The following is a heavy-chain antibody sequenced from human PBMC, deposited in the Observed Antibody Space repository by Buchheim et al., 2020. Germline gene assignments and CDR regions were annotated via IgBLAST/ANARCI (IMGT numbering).Heavy chain of an antibody. CDR2: IYYSGST. Sequence: QVQLQESGPGLVKPSQTLSLTCTLSGGSISSGGYYWSWIRQHPGKCLEWIGYIYYSGSTYYNPSLKSRVTISVDTSKNQFSLKLSSVTAADTAVYYCARDSRWELPRGDYYYYGMDVWGQGST. CDR3: ARDSRWELPRGDYYYYGMDV. CDR1: GGSISSGGYY. V-gene: IGHV4-31*03. D-gene: IGHD1-26*01. J-gene: IGHJ6*02.